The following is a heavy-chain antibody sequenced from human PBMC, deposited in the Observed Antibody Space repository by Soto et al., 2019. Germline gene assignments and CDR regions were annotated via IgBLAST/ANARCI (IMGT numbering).Heavy chain of an antibody. Sequence: GESLKISCKGSGYSFSSFWIGWARQMPGKGLEWMGIIYPGDSDTRYSPSLQGQVTISADKSITTAYLQWSSLKASDTAMYYCAKALWFGESHDAFEIWGQGTMVTVSS. V-gene: IGHV5-51*01. CDR1: GYSFSSFW. CDR2: IYPGDSDT. CDR3: AKALWFGESHDAFEI. J-gene: IGHJ3*02. D-gene: IGHD3-10*01.